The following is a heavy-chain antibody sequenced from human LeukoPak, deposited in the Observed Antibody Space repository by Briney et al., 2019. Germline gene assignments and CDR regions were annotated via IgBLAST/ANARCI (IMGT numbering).Heavy chain of an antibody. J-gene: IGHJ3*02. Sequence: ASVKVSCKASGYAFTSYDINWVRHATGQGLEWMGWVNPISGYTGYAQKFQGRVTLTGNTSISTAYMELSSLKSEDAAVYYCARGNRLYTSSWYSLAFDIWGQGTLVTVSS. CDR1: GYAFTSYD. CDR2: VNPISGYT. V-gene: IGHV1-8*01. CDR3: ARGNRLYTSSWYSLAFDI. D-gene: IGHD6-13*01.